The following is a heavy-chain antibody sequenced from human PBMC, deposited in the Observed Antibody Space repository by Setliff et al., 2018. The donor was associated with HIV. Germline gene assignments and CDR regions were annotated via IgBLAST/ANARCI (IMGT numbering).Heavy chain of an antibody. CDR3: TRRRRAPGIEDLEAY. CDR2: IYPGDFVT. CDR1: GYSFTNYW. J-gene: IGHJ4*02. V-gene: IGHV5-51*01. Sequence: GESLKISCQASGYSFTNYWIGWVRQMPGKGLEWIGVIYPGDFVTRYGPSFQGQVFISADRSIATAYLQWDSLKASDTAMYYCTRRRRAPGIEDLEAYWGQGTLVTVSS. D-gene: IGHD1-26*01.